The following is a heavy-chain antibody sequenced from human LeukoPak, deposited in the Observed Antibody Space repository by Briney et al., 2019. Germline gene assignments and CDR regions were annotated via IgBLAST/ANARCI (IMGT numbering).Heavy chain of an antibody. V-gene: IGHV3-30-3*01. CDR3: ARDPTRYASTTVVASNFDY. CDR1: GFTFSDYN. Sequence: PGRSLRLSCAASGFTFSDYNMHWVRQAPGKGLDWVALMSPDGNKKYYADSVKGRFTISRDNSKNTVDPQLNSLRAEDTAVYYCARDPTRYASTTVVASNFDYWGQGTLVTVSS. J-gene: IGHJ4*02. CDR2: MSPDGNKK. D-gene: IGHD4-23*01.